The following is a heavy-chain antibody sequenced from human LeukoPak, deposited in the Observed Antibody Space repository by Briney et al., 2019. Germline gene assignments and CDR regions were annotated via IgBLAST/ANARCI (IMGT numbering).Heavy chain of an antibody. J-gene: IGHJ4*02. CDR3: ARGSYDISGYLNDY. Sequence: GGSLRLSCAASGFTFSSYSMNWVRQAPGKGLEWVSYISSSSSTIYYADSVKGRFTISRDNAKNSLYLQMNSLRAEDTAVYYCARGSYDISGYLNDYWGQGTLVTASS. CDR1: GFTFSSYS. D-gene: IGHD3-22*01. V-gene: IGHV3-48*01. CDR2: ISSSSSTI.